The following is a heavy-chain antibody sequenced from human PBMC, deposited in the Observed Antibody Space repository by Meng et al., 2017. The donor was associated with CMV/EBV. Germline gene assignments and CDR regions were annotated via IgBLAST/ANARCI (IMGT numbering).Heavy chain of an antibody. V-gene: IGHV4-59*03. CDR3: ACSVDCDFCNGCQPFDY. J-gene: IGHJ4*02. CDR1: GASSSSFN. D-gene: IGHD3-3*01. Sequence: LQQLVPGVVEATQTRSLTWPFSGASSSSFNRYSLRQRLEKAGERIGYIYYIMNINYNPTLKSRVTVSLDTTKDQFSLKLNFVTTAVTAVYYCACSVDCDFCNGCQPFDYWGQGTLVTVSS. CDR2: IYYIMNI.